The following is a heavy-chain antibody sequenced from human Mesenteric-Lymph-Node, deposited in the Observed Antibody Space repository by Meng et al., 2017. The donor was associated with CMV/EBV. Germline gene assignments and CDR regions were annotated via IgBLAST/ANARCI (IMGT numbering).Heavy chain of an antibody. V-gene: IGHV3-11*01. CDR1: GFTFSDYY. CDR2: ISSSGSII. D-gene: IGHD6-6*01. J-gene: IGHJ2*01. CDR3: ARDVWMGAARPLWYFDL. Sequence: GGSLRLSCAASGFTFSDYYMSWIRQAPGKGLEWVSYISSSGSIIYYADSVKGRFTISRDNAKNALYLQMNSLRAEDTAVYYCARDVWMGAARPLWYFDLWGRGTLVTVSS.